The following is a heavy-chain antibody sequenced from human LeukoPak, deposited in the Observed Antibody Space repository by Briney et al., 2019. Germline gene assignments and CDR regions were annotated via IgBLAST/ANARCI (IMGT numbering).Heavy chain of an antibody. CDR3: ARVRDGYNGYYYYYYMDV. CDR1: GYTFTGYY. D-gene: IGHD5-24*01. V-gene: IGHV1-2*02. CDR2: INPNSGGT. J-gene: IGHJ6*03. Sequence: ASVKVSCKASGYTFTGYYMHWVRQAPGQGLEWMGWINPNSGGTNYAQKFQGRVTMTRDTSFSTAYMELSRLRSDDTAVYYCARVRDGYNGYYYYYYMDVWGKGTTVTISS.